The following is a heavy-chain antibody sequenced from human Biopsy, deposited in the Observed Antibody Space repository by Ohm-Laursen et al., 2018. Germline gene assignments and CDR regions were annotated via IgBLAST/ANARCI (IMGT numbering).Heavy chain of an antibody. CDR3: ATNIRGGELEPWKGHYYGMDV. J-gene: IGHJ6*02. V-gene: IGHV1-24*01. CDR1: GYSLIELS. Sequence: ASVKVSCKVSGYSLIELSMYWVRQAPGKGLEWMGSFDLDDGETINVQRFQGRVTMTADTSTDTAYMEMSGLRSDDTAVYYCATNIRGGELEPWKGHYYGMDVWGLGTTATVSS. D-gene: IGHD1-1*01. CDR2: FDLDDGET.